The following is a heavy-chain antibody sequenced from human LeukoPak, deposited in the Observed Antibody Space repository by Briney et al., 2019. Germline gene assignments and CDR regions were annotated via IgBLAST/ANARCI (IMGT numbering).Heavy chain of an antibody. CDR1: GGSFSGYY. V-gene: IGHV4-34*01. Sequence: SETLSLTCAVYGGSFSGYYWSWIRQPPGKGLEWVGEINHSGSTNYNPSLKSRVTISVGTSKNQFSLKLSSVTAADTAVYYCARDSIEVATTLETYYYMDVWGKGTTVTVSS. D-gene: IGHD5-12*01. CDR3: ARDSIEVATTLETYYYMDV. CDR2: INHSGST. J-gene: IGHJ6*03.